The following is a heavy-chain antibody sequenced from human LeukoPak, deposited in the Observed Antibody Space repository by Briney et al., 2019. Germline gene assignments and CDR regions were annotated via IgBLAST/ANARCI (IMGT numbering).Heavy chain of an antibody. CDR2: ISRSSSTI. V-gene: IGHV3-48*02. Sequence: GGSLRLSCAASGFTFSSYSMNWVRQAPGKGLEWVSYISRSSSTIYYADSVKGRFTISRDNAKNSLYLQMNSLRDEDTAVYYCAKGDAGGSGSPVPYYYGMDVWGQGTTVTVSS. J-gene: IGHJ6*02. CDR1: GFTFSSYS. D-gene: IGHD3-10*01. CDR3: AKGDAGGSGSPVPYYYGMDV.